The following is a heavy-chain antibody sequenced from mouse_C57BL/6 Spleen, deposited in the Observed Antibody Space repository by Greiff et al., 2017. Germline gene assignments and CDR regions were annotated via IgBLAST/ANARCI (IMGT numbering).Heavy chain of an antibody. V-gene: IGHV1-64*01. J-gene: IGHJ3*01. D-gene: IGHD1-1*01. CDR3: ARGNYGSSPEWFAY. Sequence: QVQLQQPGAELVKPGASVKLSCKASGYTFTSYWMHWVKQRPGQGLEWIGMIHPNSGSTNYNEKFKSKATLTVDKSSSTAYMQLSSRTSEDSAVYYCARGNYGSSPEWFAYWGQGTLVTVSA. CDR2: IHPNSGST. CDR1: GYTFTSYW.